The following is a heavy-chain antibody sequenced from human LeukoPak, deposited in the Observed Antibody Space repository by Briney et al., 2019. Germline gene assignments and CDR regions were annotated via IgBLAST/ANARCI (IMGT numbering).Heavy chain of an antibody. V-gene: IGHV3-21*01. CDR1: GFTFSSYS. CDR2: ISSSSSYI. J-gene: IGHJ4*02. CDR3: ATDRYGDYDFDY. Sequence: GGSLRLSCAASGFTFSSYSMNWVRQAPGKGLEWVSSISSSSSYIYYADSVKGRFTISRDNANNSLYLQMNSLRAEDTAVYYCATDRYGDYDFDYWGQGTLVTVSS. D-gene: IGHD4-17*01.